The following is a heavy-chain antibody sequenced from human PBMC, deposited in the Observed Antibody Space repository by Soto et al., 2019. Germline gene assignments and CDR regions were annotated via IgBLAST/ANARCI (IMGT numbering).Heavy chain of an antibody. V-gene: IGHV4-34*01. CDR3: AREGPYGDWYYYMDV. J-gene: IGHJ6*03. CDR1: GGSFIGYY. D-gene: IGHD4-17*01. CDR2: INHSGST. Sequence: SETLSLTCAVYGGSFIGYYWSWSLQPPGKGLEWIGEINHSGSTNYNPSLKSRVTISVDTSKNQFSLKLSSVTAADTAVYYCAREGPYGDWYYYMDVWGKGTTVTVSS.